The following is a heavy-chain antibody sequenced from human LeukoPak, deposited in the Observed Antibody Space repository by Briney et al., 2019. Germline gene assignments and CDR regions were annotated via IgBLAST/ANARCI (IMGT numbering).Heavy chain of an antibody. CDR3: ARAGGGYNLDY. J-gene: IGHJ4*02. CDR1: GCSISSYY. D-gene: IGHD5-24*01. Sequence: SETLSLTCTVSGCSISSYYWNWIRRPPGKGLEWIGYFYYSGSTNYHPSLKSRVTISVDTSKNQFSLRLSSVTAADTAVYYCARAGGGYNLDYWGQGTLVTVSS. V-gene: IGHV4-59*01. CDR2: FYYSGST.